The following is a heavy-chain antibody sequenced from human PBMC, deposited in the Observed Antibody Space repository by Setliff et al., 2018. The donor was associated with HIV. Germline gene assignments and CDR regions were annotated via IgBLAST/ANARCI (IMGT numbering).Heavy chain of an antibody. CDR1: GDSISSSSYY. V-gene: IGHV4-31*03. Sequence: SETLSLTCTVSGDSISSSSYYWGWIRQHPGKGLEWIGYIYNSGGTYYNPSLKSRITMSIDTSKNQFSLKLNSVTAADTAVYFCAREIQFSATTYYYYYMDDWGRGTTVTVSS. D-gene: IGHD5-18*01. CDR2: IYNSGGT. CDR3: AREIQFSATTYYYYYMDD. J-gene: IGHJ6*03.